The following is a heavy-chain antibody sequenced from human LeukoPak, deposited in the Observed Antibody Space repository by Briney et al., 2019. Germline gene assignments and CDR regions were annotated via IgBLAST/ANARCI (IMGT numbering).Heavy chain of an antibody. V-gene: IGHV1-18*01. CDR3: ARDLRVYSGTLVGAY. D-gene: IGHD1-26*01. J-gene: IGHJ4*02. CDR2: ISAYNGNT. Sequence: GASVKVSCKASGYTFTSYGISWVRQAPGQGPEWMGWISAYNGNTNYAQKLQGRVTMTTDTSTSTAYMELRSLRSDDTAVYYCARDLRVYSGTLVGAYWGQGTLVTVSS. CDR1: GYTFTSYG.